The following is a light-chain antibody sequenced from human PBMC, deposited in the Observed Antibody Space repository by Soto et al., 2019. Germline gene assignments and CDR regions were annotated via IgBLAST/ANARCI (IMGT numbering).Light chain of an antibody. CDR1: SSNIGSDT. V-gene: IGLV1-44*01. J-gene: IGLJ3*02. CDR3: STWDGSLNGWV. Sequence: QSVLTQPPSVSGTPGLRVTISCSGGSSNIGSDTVNWYQQLPGAAPKLLIFNDDQRPSGVPDRFSGSRSGTSASLVISGLQSDDEADYFCSTWDGSLNGWVFGGGTKLTVL. CDR2: NDD.